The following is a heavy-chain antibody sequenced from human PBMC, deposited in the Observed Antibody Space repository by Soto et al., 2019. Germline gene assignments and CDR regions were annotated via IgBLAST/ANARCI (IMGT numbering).Heavy chain of an antibody. CDR1: GFTFSNAW. CDR2: IKSKTDGGTT. V-gene: IGHV3-15*01. Sequence: EVQLVESGGGLVKPGGSLRLSCAASGFTFSNAWMSWVRQAPGKGLEWVGRIKSKTDGGTTDYAAPLKGRFTISRDDSKNTLYLQMNSLKTEDTAVYYCTTALLATVTTYGGSDAFDIWGQGTLVTVSS. D-gene: IGHD4-17*01. J-gene: IGHJ3*02. CDR3: TTALLATVTTYGGSDAFDI.